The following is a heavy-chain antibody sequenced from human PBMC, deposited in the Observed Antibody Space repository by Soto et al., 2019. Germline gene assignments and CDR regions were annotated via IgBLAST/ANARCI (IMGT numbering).Heavy chain of an antibody. V-gene: IGHV4-34*01. J-gene: IGHJ6*02. Sequence: EPISLTCAVYDASFTGFHRTWIRRPPGKGLEWIGEIKHSGSTNYNPSLTRRVTISVDTSKNQFSLKLNSVTAADMAVYYCAIVLSTAPPEMDILCLGTTVTVSS. D-gene: IGHD2-21*02. CDR3: AIVLSTAPPEMDI. CDR1: DASFTGFH. CDR2: IKHSGST.